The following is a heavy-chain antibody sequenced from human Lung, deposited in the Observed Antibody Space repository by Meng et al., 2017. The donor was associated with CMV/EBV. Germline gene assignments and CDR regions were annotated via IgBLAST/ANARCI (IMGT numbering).Heavy chain of an antibody. D-gene: IGHD1-26*01. J-gene: IGHJ6*02. CDR2: THYDESEK. Sequence: GGSLRLSCTASGFYFSDYAMHWVRQAPGKGPEWVTFTHYDESEKYYADSVKGRLTISRDNSKKTLYLQMNSLRPEDTAVYYCARSYNGKYYPPYYYYYYGMDVWGQGXTVTVSS. CDR1: GFYFSDYA. V-gene: IGHV3-30*02. CDR3: ARSYNGKYYPPYYYYYYGMDV.